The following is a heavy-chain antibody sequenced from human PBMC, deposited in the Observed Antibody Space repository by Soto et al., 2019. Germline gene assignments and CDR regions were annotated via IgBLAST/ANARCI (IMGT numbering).Heavy chain of an antibody. D-gene: IGHD4-17*01. CDR2: IIPIFGTA. Sequence: PVEVSCEASGAALSRYAIRWVRQAPVQGLEWMGGIIPIFGTANYAQKFQGRVTITADESTSTAYMELSSLTFEDTAIYYCAKSAPMDAGDKYYYDFWGQGDLVTVSS. CDR1: GAALSRYA. CDR3: AKSAPMDAGDKYYYDF. V-gene: IGHV1-69*13. J-gene: IGHJ4*02.